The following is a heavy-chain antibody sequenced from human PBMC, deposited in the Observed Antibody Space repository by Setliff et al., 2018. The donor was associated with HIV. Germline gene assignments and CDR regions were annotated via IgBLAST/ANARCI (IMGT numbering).Heavy chain of an antibody. Sequence: PSETLSLTCAVYGVSFSGYYWSWIRQPPGKGLEWIGEINHSGGTNYNPSLKSRVNISVDTSKKQFSLNLSSVTAADTAVYYCARGRSEEYYDFWSDYYNAFDIWGQGTMVTVSS. D-gene: IGHD3-3*01. CDR1: GVSFSGYY. V-gene: IGHV4-34*01. CDR2: INHSGGT. J-gene: IGHJ3*02. CDR3: ARGRSEEYYDFWSDYYNAFDI.